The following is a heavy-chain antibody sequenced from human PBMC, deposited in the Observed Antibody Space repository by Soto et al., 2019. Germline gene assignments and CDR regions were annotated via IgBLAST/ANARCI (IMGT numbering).Heavy chain of an antibody. J-gene: IGHJ6*02. CDR2: IWYDGSNK. V-gene: IGHV3-33*01. CDR3: ARDWGTPGRGSAVGYYYHYGMDV. Sequence: GGSLRLSCAASGFTFSSYGMHWVRQAPGKGLEWVEVIWYDGSNKYYVDSVRGRFTISRDNAKNSLYLQMNSLRGEDTAVYFCARDWGTPGRGSAVGYYYHYGMDVWGQGTTVTVSS. D-gene: IGHD6-19*01. CDR1: GFTFSSYG.